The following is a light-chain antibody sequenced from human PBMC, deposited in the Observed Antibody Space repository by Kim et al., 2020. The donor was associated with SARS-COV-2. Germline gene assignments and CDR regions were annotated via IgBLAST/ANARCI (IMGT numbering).Light chain of an antibody. CDR1: QRVSSM. Sequence: SVSPGKRATLPSRTSQRVSSMLAWYQHKPAQAPRPLIYGASTGDTGIPDRFRGSGSGTEFTLTNSSLQSGDFAVYYCEQYDNGPDTCGQGTKLEN. CDR2: GAS. CDR3: EQYDNGPDT. J-gene: IGKJ2*01. V-gene: IGKV3-15*01.